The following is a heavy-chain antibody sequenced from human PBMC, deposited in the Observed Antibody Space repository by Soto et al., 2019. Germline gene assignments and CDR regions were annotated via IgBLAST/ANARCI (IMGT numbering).Heavy chain of an antibody. V-gene: IGHV3-74*01. CDR3: ARGFSSSWYVVY. Sequence: EVQLVESGGGLVQPGGSLRLSCAASGFTFSVYWIHWVRQAPGKGLVWVSRINGDGSSTTYADSMKGRFTISRDNAKKTLYLQMNSLRAEDTAVYYCARGFSSSWYVVYWGQGTLVTVSS. J-gene: IGHJ4*02. CDR1: GFTFSVYW. D-gene: IGHD6-13*01. CDR2: INGDGSST.